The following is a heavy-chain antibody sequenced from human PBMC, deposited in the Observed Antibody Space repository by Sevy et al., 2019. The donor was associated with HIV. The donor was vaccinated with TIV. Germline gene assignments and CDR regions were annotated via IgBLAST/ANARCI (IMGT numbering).Heavy chain of an antibody. V-gene: IGHV3-23*01. J-gene: IGHJ4*02. CDR1: GFIVSNYA. D-gene: IGHD1-26*01. Sequence: GGSLRLSCAASGFIVSNYAMTWVRQAPGKGLEWVSSINSPGTTYYADSVKGRFTISRDNSRKTLYLQMNSLGVDDTAVYACALGEGVGAVSYFDFWGQGTLVTVSS. CDR3: ALGEGVGAVSYFDF. CDR2: INSPGTT.